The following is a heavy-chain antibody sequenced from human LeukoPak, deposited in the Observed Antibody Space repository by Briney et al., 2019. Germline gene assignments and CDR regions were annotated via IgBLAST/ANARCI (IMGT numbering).Heavy chain of an antibody. CDR3: AKGNGYSYGRYYFDY. D-gene: IGHD5-18*01. V-gene: IGHV3-48*01. CDR1: GFTFSSYS. J-gene: IGHJ4*02. CDR2: IDSSSATT. Sequence: GGSLRLSCAASGFTFSSYSMNWVRQAPGKGLEWVSYIDSSSATTYYADSVKGRFIISRDNSKNTLYLQVNSLRAEDTAVYYCAKGNGYSYGRYYFDYWGQGTLVTVSS.